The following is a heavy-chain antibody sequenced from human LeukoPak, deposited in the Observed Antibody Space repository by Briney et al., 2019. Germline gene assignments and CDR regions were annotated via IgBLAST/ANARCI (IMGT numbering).Heavy chain of an antibody. J-gene: IGHJ4*02. CDR3: AHKSVDTSIDY. CDR2: IYGNDDK. V-gene: IGHV2-5*01. Sequence: SGPTLVKPTQTLTLTCTFSGFSLSTSGVLVGWIRQPPGKALEWLAFIYGNDDKRYSPSLMSRLTITKDTSKDQVVLTMTNMDPVDTATYYCAHKSVDTSIDYWGQGTLVTVSS. CDR1: GFSLSTSGVL. D-gene: IGHD5-18*01.